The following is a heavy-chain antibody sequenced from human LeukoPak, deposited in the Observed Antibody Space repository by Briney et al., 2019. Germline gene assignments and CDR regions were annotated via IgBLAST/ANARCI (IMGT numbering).Heavy chain of an antibody. CDR1: GFTFSSYG. CDR2: ISYDGSNK. Sequence: GGSLRLSCAASGFTFSSYGMHWVRQAPGKGLEWVAVISYDGSNKYYADSVKGRFTISRDNSKNTLYLQMNGLRAEDTAVYYCAKEGHYDFWSGYYPLYYFDYWGQGTLVTVSS. J-gene: IGHJ4*02. V-gene: IGHV3-30*18. CDR3: AKEGHYDFWSGYYPLYYFDY. D-gene: IGHD3-3*01.